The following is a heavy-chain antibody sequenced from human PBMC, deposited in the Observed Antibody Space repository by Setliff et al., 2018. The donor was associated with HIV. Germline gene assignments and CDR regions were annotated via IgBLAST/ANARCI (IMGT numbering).Heavy chain of an antibody. CDR3: AKDSSPSDEMWFDY. D-gene: IGHD6-6*01. V-gene: IGHV3-33*06. Sequence: GGSLRLSCAASGFTFSSYGMHWVRQAPGKGLEWVALIWHDGSNKYYGDSVKGRFTISRDNSKNTLYLQINSLRVEDTAVYYCAKDSSPSDEMWFDYWGQGTLVTVSS. J-gene: IGHJ4*02. CDR2: IWHDGSNK. CDR1: GFTFSSYG.